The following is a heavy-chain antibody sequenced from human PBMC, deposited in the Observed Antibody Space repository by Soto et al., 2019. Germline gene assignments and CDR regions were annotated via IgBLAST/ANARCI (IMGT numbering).Heavy chain of an antibody. CDR1: GFTFSNAW. CDR2: IKSKTDGGTT. Sequence: GSPSLSCAASGFTFSNAWMSWVRPAPGKGLEWVGRIKSKTDGGTTDYAAPVKGRFTISRDDSKNTLYLQMNSLKTEDTAVYYCTTGPYYYDSSGYCSWGQGTLVTVSS. J-gene: IGHJ5*02. V-gene: IGHV3-15*01. D-gene: IGHD3-22*01. CDR3: TTGPYYYDSSGYCS.